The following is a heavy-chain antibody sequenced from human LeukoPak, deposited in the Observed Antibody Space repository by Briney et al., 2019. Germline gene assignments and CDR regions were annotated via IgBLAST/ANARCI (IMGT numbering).Heavy chain of an antibody. D-gene: IGHD1-26*01. V-gene: IGHV4-59*08. CDR3: ARRSLWELPGAFDY. Sequence: PSETLSLTCTVSGGSISSYYWSWIRQPPGKGLEWIGYIYYSGSTNYNPSLKSRVTISVDTSKNQFSLKLSSVTAADTAVYDCARRSLWELPGAFDYWGQGTLVTVSS. CDR1: GGSISSYY. CDR2: IYYSGST. J-gene: IGHJ4*02.